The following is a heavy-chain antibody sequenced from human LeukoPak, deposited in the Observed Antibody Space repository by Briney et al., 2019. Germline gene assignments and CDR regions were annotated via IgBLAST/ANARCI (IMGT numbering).Heavy chain of an antibody. CDR3: AKATVIYATSSFFDY. D-gene: IGHD4-17*01. CDR1: GFTFSSYA. Sequence: PGGSLRLSCAASGFTFSSYAMSWVRQAPGKGLEWVSAISVSGGSTYYADSVKGRFTISRDNSKNTLYLQMNSLRVEDTAVYYCAKATVIYATSSFFDYWGQGTLDTVSS. J-gene: IGHJ4*02. CDR2: ISVSGGST. V-gene: IGHV3-23*01.